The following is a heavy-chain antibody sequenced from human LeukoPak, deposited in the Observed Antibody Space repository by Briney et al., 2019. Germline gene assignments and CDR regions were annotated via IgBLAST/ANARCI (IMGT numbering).Heavy chain of an antibody. CDR3: ASESYSSAVDY. D-gene: IGHD6-19*01. CDR1: GGSISSGSYY. J-gene: IGHJ4*02. Sequence: TLSLTCTVSGGSISSGSYYWSWIRQPAGKGLEWIGRIYTSGSTNYNPSLKSRVTISVDTSKNQFSLKLSSVTAADTAVYYCASESYSSAVDYWGQGTLVTVPS. CDR2: IYTSGST. V-gene: IGHV4-61*02.